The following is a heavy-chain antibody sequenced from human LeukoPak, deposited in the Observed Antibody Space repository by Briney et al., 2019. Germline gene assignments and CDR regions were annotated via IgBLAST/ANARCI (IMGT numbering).Heavy chain of an antibody. J-gene: IGHJ4*02. CDR1: GFTFGDYA. Sequence: GGSLRLSRTAPGFTFGDYAMRCVRQSPGKGLEWVGFIRSKAYGGITEYAASVKGRFTISRDDSKSIAYLQMNSLKTEDTAVYYCTRDLHTWEQLFDYWGQGTLVTVSS. CDR3: TRDLHTWEQLFDY. D-gene: IGHD1-26*01. CDR2: IRSKAYGGIT. V-gene: IGHV3-49*04.